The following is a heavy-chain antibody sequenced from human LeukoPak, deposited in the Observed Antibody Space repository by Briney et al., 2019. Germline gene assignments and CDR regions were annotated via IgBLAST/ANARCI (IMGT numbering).Heavy chain of an antibody. V-gene: IGHV4-59*01. Sequence: SETLSLTCAVYGGSFSGYYWSWIRQPPGKGLEWIGYIYYSGSTNYNPSLKSRVTISVDTSKNQFSLKLSSVTAADTAVYYCARLVGYGPLYYFDYWGQGTLVTVSS. J-gene: IGHJ4*02. CDR2: IYYSGST. CDR3: ARLVGYGPLYYFDY. D-gene: IGHD5-18*01. CDR1: GGSFSGYY.